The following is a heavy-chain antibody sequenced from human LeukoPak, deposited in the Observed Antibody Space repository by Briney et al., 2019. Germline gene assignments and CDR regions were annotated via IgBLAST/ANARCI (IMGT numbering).Heavy chain of an antibody. J-gene: IGHJ5*02. CDR1: GATFSGYY. V-gene: IGHV4-34*12. Sequence: SETLSLTCAVYGATFSGYYWSWIRQSPGKGLEWIGEIFHSGSTNYNPSLKSRVTISVDTSKNQFSLKLSSVTAADTAVYYCARQRYQLLSGWFDPWGQGTLVTVSS. CDR2: IFHSGST. D-gene: IGHD2-2*01. CDR3: ARQRYQLLSGWFDP.